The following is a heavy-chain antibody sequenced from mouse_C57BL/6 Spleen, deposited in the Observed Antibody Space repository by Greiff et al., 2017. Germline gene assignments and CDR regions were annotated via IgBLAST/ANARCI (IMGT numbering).Heavy chain of an antibody. CDR3: ARLMGRAMDY. D-gene: IGHD2-3*01. Sequence: VKVVESGAELARPGASVKLSCKASGYTFTSYGISWVKQRTGQGLEWIGEIYPRSGNTYYNEKFKGKATLTADKSSSTAYMELRSLTSEDSAVYFCARLMGRAMDYWGQGTSVTVSS. CDR1: GYTFTSYG. CDR2: IYPRSGNT. J-gene: IGHJ4*01. V-gene: IGHV1-81*01.